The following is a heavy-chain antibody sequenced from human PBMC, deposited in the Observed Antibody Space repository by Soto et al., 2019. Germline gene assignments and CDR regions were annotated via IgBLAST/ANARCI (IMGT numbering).Heavy chain of an antibody. D-gene: IGHD6-19*01. CDR1: GYNISGYY. J-gene: IGHJ4*02. CDR3: ASGTVAFDY. Sequence: ASVKGSCKGSGYNISGYYMHWVRQAPGQGLEWMGWINPNSGGTNYAQKFHGRVTMTRYTSISTGYMELSRLTSDDTAVYYCASGTVAFDYWGQGTLVTVSS. V-gene: IGHV1-2*02. CDR2: INPNSGGT.